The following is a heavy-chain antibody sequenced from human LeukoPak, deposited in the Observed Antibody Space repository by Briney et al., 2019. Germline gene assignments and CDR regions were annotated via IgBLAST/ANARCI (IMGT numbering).Heavy chain of an antibody. V-gene: IGHV1-18*01. CDR1: GGTFSSYG. J-gene: IGHJ4*02. CDR3: ARDIVGATPSDY. Sequence: ASVKVSCKASGGTFSSYGISWVRQAPGQGLEWMGWISAYNGNTNYAQKLQGRVTMTTDTSTSTAYMELRSLRSDDTAVYYCARDIVGATPSDYWGQGTLVTVSS. CDR2: ISAYNGNT. D-gene: IGHD1-26*01.